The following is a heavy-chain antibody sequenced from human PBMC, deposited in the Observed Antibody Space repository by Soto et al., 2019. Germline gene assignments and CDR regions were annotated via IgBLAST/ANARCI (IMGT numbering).Heavy chain of an antibody. CDR1: CYSISSGYY. V-gene: IGHV4-38-2*01. CDR2: IYHSGST. Sequence: SETLSLTCAVSCYSISSGYYWGWIRQPPGKGLEWIGSIYHSGSTYYNPSLKSRVTISVDTSKNQSSLKLSSVTAADTAVYYCARGYYYGSGSPYFDYWGQGTLVTVSS. D-gene: IGHD3-10*01. J-gene: IGHJ4*02. CDR3: ARGYYYGSGSPYFDY.